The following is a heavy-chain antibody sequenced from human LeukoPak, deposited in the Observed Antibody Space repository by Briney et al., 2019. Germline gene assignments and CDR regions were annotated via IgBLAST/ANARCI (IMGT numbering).Heavy chain of an antibody. J-gene: IGHJ6*02. CDR3: AKSWNYAGMDV. V-gene: IGHV3-30*18. D-gene: IGHD6-13*01. Sequence: GGSLRLSCAASGFRFSGYGMHWVRQAPGKGLEWVAVISYDGSNKYYADFVKGRFTISRDNSKNTLYLQMNSLRAEDTAVYYCAKSWNYAGMDVWGQGTTVTVSS. CDR1: GFRFSGYG. CDR2: ISYDGSNK.